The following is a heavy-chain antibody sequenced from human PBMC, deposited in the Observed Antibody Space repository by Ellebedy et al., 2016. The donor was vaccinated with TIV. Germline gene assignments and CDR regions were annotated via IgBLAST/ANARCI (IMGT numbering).Heavy chain of an antibody. J-gene: IGHJ3*02. CDR3: ARTVAGPYEAFEI. D-gene: IGHD6-19*01. Sequence: AASVKVSCKASGYSFTDYYMHWVRQAPGQGLEWMGIMNPSGGNTIYAEKVQGRVTMTRDTSTTTIYMELSRLTSEDTAVYYCARTVAGPYEAFEIWGQGTMVTVFS. CDR1: GYSFTDYY. V-gene: IGHV1-46*01. CDR2: MNPSGGNT.